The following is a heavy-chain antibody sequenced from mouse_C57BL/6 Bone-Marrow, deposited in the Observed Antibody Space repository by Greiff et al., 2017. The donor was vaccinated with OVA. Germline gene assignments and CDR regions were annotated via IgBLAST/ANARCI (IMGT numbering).Heavy chain of an antibody. J-gene: IGHJ1*03. D-gene: IGHD1-1*01. CDR1: GFTFSSYT. V-gene: IGHV5-9*01. Sequence: EVQLQESGGGLVKPGGSLKLSCAASGFTFSSYTMSWVRQTPEKRLEWVATISGGGGNTYYPDSVKGRFTISRDNAKNTLYLQMSSLRSEDTALYYCARGDITTVVVHYWYFDVWGTGTTVTVSS. CDR2: ISGGGGNT. CDR3: ARGDITTVVVHYWYFDV.